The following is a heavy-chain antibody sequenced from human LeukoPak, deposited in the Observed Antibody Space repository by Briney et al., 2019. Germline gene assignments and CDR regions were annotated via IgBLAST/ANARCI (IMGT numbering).Heavy chain of an antibody. CDR2: IHYSGST. J-gene: IGHJ6*03. D-gene: IGHD2-15*01. V-gene: IGHV4-39*01. CDR3: ARVVPDPYSRDYYYYMDV. CDR1: GSSITSSTYL. Sequence: SETLSLTCTVAGSSITSSTYLWGWIRQPPGKGLESIGTIHYSGSTYKNPSLESRVTLFVEMSKNQFTLKLSSVTAADTAVYYCARVVPDPYSRDYYYYMDVWGEGTTVAVSS.